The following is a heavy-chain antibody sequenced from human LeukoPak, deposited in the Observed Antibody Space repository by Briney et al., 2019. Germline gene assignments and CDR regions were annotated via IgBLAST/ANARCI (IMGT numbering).Heavy chain of an antibody. D-gene: IGHD3-22*01. V-gene: IGHV3-33*01. Sequence: PGGSLRLSCAASGFTFSSYGMHWVRQAPGKGLEWVAVIWYDGSNKYYADSVEGRFAISRDNSKNTLYLQMNSLRAEDTAVYYCAREHYYDSSGYAVWGQGTLVTVSS. CDR2: IWYDGSNK. CDR3: AREHYYDSSGYAV. J-gene: IGHJ4*02. CDR1: GFTFSSYG.